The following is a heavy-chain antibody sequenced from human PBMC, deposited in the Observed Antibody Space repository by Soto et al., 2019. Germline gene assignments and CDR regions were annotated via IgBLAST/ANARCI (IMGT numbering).Heavy chain of an antibody. CDR1: GGSITSHY. Sequence: QVQLQESGPGLVKPSETLSLTCSVSGGSITSHYCSWFRQPPGKGLEWIGYIHNSGSTSYNPSLKSRVTMSVDTSKNHFSLKVNSVTAADTALYYCARQGFGQLHGLVDVWGPGTTVTVSS. J-gene: IGHJ6*02. CDR3: ARQGFGQLHGLVDV. D-gene: IGHD3-10*01. V-gene: IGHV4-59*08. CDR2: IHNSGST.